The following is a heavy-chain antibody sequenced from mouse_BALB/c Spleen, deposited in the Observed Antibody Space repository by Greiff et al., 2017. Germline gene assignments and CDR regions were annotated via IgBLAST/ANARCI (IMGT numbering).Heavy chain of an antibody. CDR1: GFTFSDYY. J-gene: IGHJ1*01. D-gene: IGHD2-4*01. CDR3: ARGDYDGSSYWYFDV. V-gene: IGHV5-4*02. CDR2: ISDGGSYT. Sequence: EVHLVESGGGLVKPGGSLKLSCAASGFTFSDYYMYWVRQTPEKRLEWVATISDGGSYTYYPDSVKGRFTISRDNAKNNLYLQMSSLKSEDTAMYYCARGDYDGSSYWYFDVWGAGTTVTVSS.